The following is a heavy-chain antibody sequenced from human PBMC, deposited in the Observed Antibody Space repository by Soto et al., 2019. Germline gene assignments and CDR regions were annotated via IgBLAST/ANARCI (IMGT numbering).Heavy chain of an antibody. CDR3: AKERGTTVTTKFRAFDI. J-gene: IGHJ3*02. CDR1: GFTFSSYA. D-gene: IGHD4-17*01. CDR2: ISGSGGST. V-gene: IGHV3-23*01. Sequence: GGSLRLSCAASGFTFSSYAMSWVRQAPGKGLEWVSAISGSGGSTYYADSVKGRFTISRDNSKNTLYLQMNSLRAEDTAVYYCAKERGTTVTTKFRAFDIWGQGTMVTVSS.